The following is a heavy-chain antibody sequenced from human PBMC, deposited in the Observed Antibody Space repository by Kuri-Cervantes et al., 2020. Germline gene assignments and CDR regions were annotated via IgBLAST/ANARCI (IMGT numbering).Heavy chain of an antibody. D-gene: IGHD2-21*01. CDR3: ARGVRVVVATNYYYGLDV. CDR2: ISGSDGST. V-gene: IGHV3-23*01. Sequence: GESLKISCAASGFTLNNYAMNWVRQATGEGLEWVSVISGSDGSTYYADSVKGRFTISRDNSKNTLYLQMNSLRVEDTAIFYCARGVRVVVATNYYYGLDVWGQGTTVTVSS. CDR1: GFTLNNYA. J-gene: IGHJ6*02.